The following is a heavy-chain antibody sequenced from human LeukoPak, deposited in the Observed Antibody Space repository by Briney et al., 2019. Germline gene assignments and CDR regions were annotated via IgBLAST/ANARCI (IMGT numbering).Heavy chain of an antibody. CDR3: AKDIAHSSGYHFDY. CDR1: VFTFGVYP. J-gene: IGHJ4*02. CDR2: ISWGGGST. V-gene: IGHV3-43D*03. D-gene: IGHD3-22*01. Sequence: GGSQRLSCAASVFTFGVYPMHWARDARGEGREWFFLISWGGGSTYYAESVKGRFTISRDNSKNSLYLQMNSLRAEDTALYYCAKDIAHSSGYHFDYWGQGTLVTVSS.